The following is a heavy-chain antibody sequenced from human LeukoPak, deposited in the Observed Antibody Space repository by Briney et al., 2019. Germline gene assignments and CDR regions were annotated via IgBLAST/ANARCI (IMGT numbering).Heavy chain of an antibody. D-gene: IGHD3-22*01. CDR3: AKDYRDSSGAYYYMDV. CDR2: ISDXGGST. V-gene: IGHV3-23*01. CDR1: GFTFSRYA. J-gene: IGHJ6*03. Sequence: PGESLRLSCAASGFTFSRYAMSWXRQXPGKGLEWVSAISDXGGSTNYADSVKGRXTXSRDNSNNTLYLQMNSLRAEDTAIYYCAKDYRDSSGAYYYMDVWGKGTTVTVSS.